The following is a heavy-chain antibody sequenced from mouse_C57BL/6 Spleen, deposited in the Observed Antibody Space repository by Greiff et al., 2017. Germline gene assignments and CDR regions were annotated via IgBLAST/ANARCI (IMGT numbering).Heavy chain of an antibody. V-gene: IGHV5-6*01. D-gene: IGHD1-1*01. Sequence: EVQLVESGGDLVKPGGSLKLSCAASGFTFSSYGMSWVRQTPDKRLEWVATISSGGSYTYYPDSVKGRFTISRDNAKNTLYLQMSSLKSEDTAMYYCAREGLLRIYYYAMDYWGQGTSVTVSS. CDR3: AREGLLRIYYYAMDY. CDR2: ISSGGSYT. CDR1: GFTFSSYG. J-gene: IGHJ4*01.